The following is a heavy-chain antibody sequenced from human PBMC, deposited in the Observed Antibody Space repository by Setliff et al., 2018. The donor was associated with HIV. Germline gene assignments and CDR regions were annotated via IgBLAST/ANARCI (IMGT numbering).Heavy chain of an antibody. V-gene: IGHV4-39*07. Sequence: SETLSLTCIVSGDSISSARHYWGWIRQPPGKGLEWIGSVYYSGDTYYNPSLKSRVTIFVDTSKNQFSLKLNSVTAADTAVYYCARDTGDRFSYYYMDVWGKGTTVTVSS. CDR2: VYYSGDT. D-gene: IGHD7-27*01. J-gene: IGHJ6*03. CDR1: GDSISSARHY. CDR3: ARDTGDRFSYYYMDV.